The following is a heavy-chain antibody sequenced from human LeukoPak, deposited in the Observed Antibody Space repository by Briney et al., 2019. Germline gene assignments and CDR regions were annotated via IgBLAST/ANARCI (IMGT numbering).Heavy chain of an antibody. D-gene: IGHD3-10*01. CDR2: IGGSGIST. CDR1: GFTFNYYA. CDR3: ARDRFGHTDQRPLAFDY. Sequence: PGRSLRLACAASGFTFNYYAMTWVRQAPGKGLEWVSGIGGSGISTYYAESVKGRFTISRDNSKNSLYLQLHSLRAEDTAVYYCARDRFGHTDQRPLAFDYWGQGTVVTVSS. J-gene: IGHJ4*02. V-gene: IGHV3-23*01.